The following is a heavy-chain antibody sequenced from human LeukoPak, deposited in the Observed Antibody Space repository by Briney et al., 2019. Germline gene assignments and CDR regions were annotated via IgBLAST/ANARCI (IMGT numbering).Heavy chain of an antibody. D-gene: IGHD4-17*01. Sequence: GGSLRLSCAASGFTFSSYWMNWVRQAPGKGLEWVSYISSSSSTIYYADSVKGRFTISRDNAKNSLYLQMNSLRAEDTAVYYCARDNGDVPFDYWGQGTLVTVSS. V-gene: IGHV3-48*01. CDR1: GFTFSSYW. CDR3: ARDNGDVPFDY. J-gene: IGHJ4*02. CDR2: ISSSSSTI.